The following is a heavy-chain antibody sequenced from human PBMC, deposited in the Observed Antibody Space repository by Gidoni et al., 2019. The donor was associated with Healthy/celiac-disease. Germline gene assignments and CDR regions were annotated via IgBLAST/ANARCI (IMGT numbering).Heavy chain of an antibody. CDR1: GFTFDDYA. CDR3: AKDFRRWSPVVAANPFDY. CDR2: ISWNSGSI. J-gene: IGHJ4*02. V-gene: IGHV3-9*01. D-gene: IGHD2-15*01. Sequence: EVQLVESGGGLVQPGRSLRLSCAASGFTFDDYAMHWVRQAPGKGLEWVSGISWNSGSIGYADSVKGRFTIPRDNAKNSLYLQMNSLRAEDTALYYCAKDFRRWSPVVAANPFDYWGQGTLVTVSS.